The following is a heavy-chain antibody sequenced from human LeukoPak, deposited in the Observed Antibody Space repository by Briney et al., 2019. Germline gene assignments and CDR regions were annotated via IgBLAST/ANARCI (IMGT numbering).Heavy chain of an antibody. CDR2: IYPDDSDT. D-gene: IGHD3-10*01. CDR3: ARLMSGNYHNAVDF. J-gene: IGHJ4*02. Sequence: PGESLKISCKGSGYSFTSYWIGWVRQMPGKGLEWMGIIYPDDSDTRYSPSFQGQVTFSADKSTSTAYLQWSSLKASDTAMYFCARLMSGNYHNAVDFWGQGTLVTVSS. CDR1: GYSFTSYW. V-gene: IGHV5-51*01.